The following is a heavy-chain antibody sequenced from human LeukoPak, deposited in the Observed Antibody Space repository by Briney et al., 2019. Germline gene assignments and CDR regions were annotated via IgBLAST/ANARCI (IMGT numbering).Heavy chain of an antibody. CDR1: GGSVSSGDYY. CDR2: IYNGVST. J-gene: IGHJ4*02. D-gene: IGHD2-2*01. Sequence: PSETLSLTCTVSGGSVSSGDYYWTWIRQPPGKGLEWVGYIYNGVSTYYNPSLRSRLTISADVSKNQFSLQLTSVTAADTAVYYCARDQGYCTSTSRHSWIDSWGQGTLVIVSS. CDR3: ARDQGYCTSTSRHSWIDS. V-gene: IGHV4-30-4*01.